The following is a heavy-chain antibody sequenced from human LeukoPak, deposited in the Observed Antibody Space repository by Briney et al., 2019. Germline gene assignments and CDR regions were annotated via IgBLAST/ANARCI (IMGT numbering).Heavy chain of an antibody. V-gene: IGHV4-59*01. Sequence: SETLSLTCTVSGGSISSYYWSWIRQPPGKGLEWIGYIYYSGSTNYNPSLKSRVTISVDTSKNQFSLKLSSVTAADTAVYYCARDRYYHGSGSYVAPYYYYGMDVWGKGTTVTVSS. CDR3: ARDRYYHGSGSYVAPYYYYGMDV. CDR1: GGSISSYY. J-gene: IGHJ6*04. D-gene: IGHD3-10*01. CDR2: IYYSGST.